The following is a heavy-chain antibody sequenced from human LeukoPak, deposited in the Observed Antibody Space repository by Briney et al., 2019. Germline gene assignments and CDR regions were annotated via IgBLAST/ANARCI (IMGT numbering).Heavy chain of an antibody. CDR3: AKSRVVDRRGYFDY. CDR2: IGTRGDT. CDR1: GFTFNIYP. J-gene: IGHJ4*02. V-gene: IGHV3-23*01. D-gene: IGHD2-15*01. Sequence: GDSLRLSCGTSGFTFNIYPMTWVRQSPGKGLEWVSTIGTRGDTYYADSVKGRFTISRDDSKNTLYLQMHSLGAEDTAVEYCAKSRVVDRRGYFDYWGQGTLVTVSS.